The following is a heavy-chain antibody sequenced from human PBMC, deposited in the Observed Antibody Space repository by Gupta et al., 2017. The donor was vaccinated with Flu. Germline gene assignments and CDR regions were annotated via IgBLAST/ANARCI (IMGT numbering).Heavy chain of an antibody. V-gene: IGHV3-21*01. CDR1: GFTLSSYS. J-gene: IGHJ6*03. CDR2: ISSSSSYI. CDR3: ARSLTIFGVVIIVGRKTYYYYMDV. Sequence: EVQLVESGGGMVKPGGSLRLSCAASGFTLSSYSLHWVPKAPGKGLEWVSSISSSSSYIYSADSVKGRFTISRDNAKNSLYLQMNSLRAEDTAVYYCARSLTIFGVVIIVGRKTYYYYMDVWGKGTTVTVSS. D-gene: IGHD3-3*01.